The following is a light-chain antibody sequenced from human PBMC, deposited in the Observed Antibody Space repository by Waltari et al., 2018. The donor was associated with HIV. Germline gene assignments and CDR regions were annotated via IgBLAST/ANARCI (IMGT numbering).Light chain of an antibody. CDR1: QSVSSN. V-gene: IGKV3-15*01. CDR2: GAS. Sequence: DIVMTQSPATLSVSPGERATLSCRASQSVSSNLAWYQQKPGQAPRLLIYGASTRATGIPARFSGSGSGTEFTLTISSLQSEDFAVYYCQQYNNWPRSHTFGQGTKLEIK. J-gene: IGKJ2*01. CDR3: QQYNNWPRSHT.